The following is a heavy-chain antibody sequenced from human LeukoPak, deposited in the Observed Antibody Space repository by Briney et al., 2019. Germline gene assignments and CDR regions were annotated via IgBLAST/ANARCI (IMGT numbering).Heavy chain of an antibody. CDR3: ARSTIFAVPAPFGY. CDR2: IFYTGST. V-gene: IGHV4-39*07. J-gene: IGHJ4*02. D-gene: IGHD3-3*01. CDR1: GGSISSNTYY. Sequence: PSETLSLTCTVSGGSISSNTYYWGWIRQPPGKGLEWIGSIFYTGSTYYNPSLNSRVTIALDASKNQFSLKVSSVTSADAAVYYCARSTIFAVPAPFGYWGQGILVTVSS.